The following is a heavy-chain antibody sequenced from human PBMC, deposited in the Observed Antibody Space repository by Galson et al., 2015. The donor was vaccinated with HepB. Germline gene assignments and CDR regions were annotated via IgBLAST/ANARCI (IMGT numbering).Heavy chain of an antibody. CDR1: GYTFTSYA. D-gene: IGHD2-2*02. J-gene: IGHJ4*02. CDR2: INAGNGNT. V-gene: IGHV1-3*01. CDR3: ARGIEDIVVVPAAIGFDY. Sequence: SVKVSCKASGYTFTSYAMHWVRQAPGQRLEWMGWINAGNGNTKYSQKFQGRVTITRDTSASTAYMELSSLRSEDTAVYYCARGIEDIVVVPAAIGFDYWGQGTLVTVSS.